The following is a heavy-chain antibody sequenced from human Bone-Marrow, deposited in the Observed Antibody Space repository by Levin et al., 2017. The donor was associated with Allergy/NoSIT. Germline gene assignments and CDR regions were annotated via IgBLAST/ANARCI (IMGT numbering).Heavy chain of an antibody. CDR3: AKVVRANWLDP. J-gene: IGHJ5*02. D-gene: IGHD5-12*01. CDR1: GDPINDHY. CDR2: IFYVGTT. Sequence: SETLSLTCTVSGDPINDHYWTWVRQPPGKGLEWIGHIFYVGTTKYNPSLVSRVTISLDPSKTQFSLTMTSVIAADTAVYYCAKVVRANWLDPWGQGTLVVVSS. V-gene: IGHV4-59*11.